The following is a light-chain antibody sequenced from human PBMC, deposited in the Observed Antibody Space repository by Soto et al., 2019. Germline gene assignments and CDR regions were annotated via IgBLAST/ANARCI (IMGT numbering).Light chain of an antibody. V-gene: IGKV3-20*01. J-gene: IGKJ3*01. CDR3: QHRLKRIYT. Sequence: EIVLTKTPSNLSPSPSFRATLSFRASQSVNRNYIAWYQRKPGQAPRLLFYGASSRVTGTPQRLSGSGSGTDFTLTISSLEPEDFAVYCCQHRLKRIYTLGAGGKVDIK. CDR2: GAS. CDR1: QSVNRNY.